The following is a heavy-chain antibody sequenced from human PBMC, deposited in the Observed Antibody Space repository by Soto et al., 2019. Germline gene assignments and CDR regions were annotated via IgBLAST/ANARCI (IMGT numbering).Heavy chain of an antibody. J-gene: IGHJ6*02. Sequence: ASVKVSCKASGYTFTSYYMHWVRQAPGQGLEWMGIINPSGGSTSYAQKFQGRVTMTRDTSTSTVYMELSSLRSEDTAVYCCARDGDTVTTSYYYYGMDVWGQGTTVTVSS. CDR1: GYTFTSYY. D-gene: IGHD4-17*01. CDR2: INPSGGST. V-gene: IGHV1-46*01. CDR3: ARDGDTVTTSYYYYGMDV.